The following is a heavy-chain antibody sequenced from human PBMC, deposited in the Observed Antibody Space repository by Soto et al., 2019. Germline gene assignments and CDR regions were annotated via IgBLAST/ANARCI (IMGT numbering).Heavy chain of an antibody. J-gene: IGHJ5*02. V-gene: IGHV1-46*01. CDR1: GYTFTSYY. D-gene: IGHD2-15*01. Sequence: QVQLVQSGAEVKKPGASVKVSCKASGYTFTSYYMHWVRQAPGQGLEWMGIINPSGGSTSYAQKFQGRVTMTRDTSTSTVYMELSSLRSEDTAVYYCARSCSGGSCYWASAPWFDPWGQGTLVTVSS. CDR3: ARSCSGGSCYWASAPWFDP. CDR2: INPSGGST.